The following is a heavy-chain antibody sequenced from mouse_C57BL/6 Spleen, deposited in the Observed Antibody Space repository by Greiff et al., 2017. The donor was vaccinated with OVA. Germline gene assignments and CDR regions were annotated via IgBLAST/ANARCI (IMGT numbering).Heavy chain of an antibody. V-gene: IGHV5-17*01. Sequence: EVQRVESGGGLVKPGGSLKLSCAASGFTFSDYGMHWVRQAPEKGLEWVAYISSGSSTIYYADTVKGRFTMSRANDKNTLFLQMTSLRSEDTAMYYCARPYSNYGKFFAYWGQGTLVTVSA. CDR1: GFTFSDYG. CDR2: ISSGSSTI. D-gene: IGHD2-5*01. CDR3: ARPYSNYGKFFAY. J-gene: IGHJ3*01.